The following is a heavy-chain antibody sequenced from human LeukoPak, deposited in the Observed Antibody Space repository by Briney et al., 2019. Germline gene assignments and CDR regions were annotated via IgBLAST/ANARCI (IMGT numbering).Heavy chain of an antibody. CDR2: ISWNSGSI. V-gene: IGHV3-9*01. J-gene: IGHJ3*02. CDR3: AKDMDPLSSGLRNDAFDI. CDR1: GFTFDDYA. D-gene: IGHD6-19*01. Sequence: GGSLRLSCAASGFTFDDYAMHWVRQAPGKGLEWVSGISWNSGSIGYADSVKGRFTISRDNAKNSLYLQMNSLRAEDTALYYCAKDMDPLSSGLRNDAFDIWGQGTMVTVSS.